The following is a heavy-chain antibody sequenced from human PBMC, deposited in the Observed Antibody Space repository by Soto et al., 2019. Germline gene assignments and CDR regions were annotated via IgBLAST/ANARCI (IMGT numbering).Heavy chain of an antibody. J-gene: IGHJ6*02. Sequence: KPSETLSLTCTVSGGSIGSGDYYWSWIRQPPGKGLEWIGYIYYSGSTYYNPSLKSRVTISVDTSKNQFSLKLSSVTAADTAVYYCARAAADYYYYGMDVWGQGTTVTVSS. V-gene: IGHV4-30-4*01. CDR1: GGSIGSGDYY. D-gene: IGHD6-13*01. CDR2: IYYSGST. CDR3: ARAAADYYYYGMDV.